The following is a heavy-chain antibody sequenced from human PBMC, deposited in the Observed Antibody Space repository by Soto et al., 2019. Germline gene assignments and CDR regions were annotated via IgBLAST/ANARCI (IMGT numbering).Heavy chain of an antibody. CDR3: ARDRYENMSTDYYYGMDV. V-gene: IGHV1-2*04. D-gene: IGHD3-10*02. CDR1: GYTFTGYY. J-gene: IGHJ6*02. CDR2: INPNSGGT. Sequence: ASVKVSFKASGYTFTGYYMHWVRQAPGQGLEWMGWINPNSGGTNYAQKFQGWVTMTRDTSISTAYMELSRLRSDDTAVYYCARDRYENMSTDYYYGMDVWGQGTTVTVSS.